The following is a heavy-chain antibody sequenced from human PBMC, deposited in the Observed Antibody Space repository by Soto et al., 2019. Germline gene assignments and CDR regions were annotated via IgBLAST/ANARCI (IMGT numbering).Heavy chain of an antibody. CDR1: GFTFSSYA. CDR2: ISYDGSNK. D-gene: IGHD1-26*01. CDR3: ARDQRLRATTSYLDY. J-gene: IGHJ4*02. Sequence: GGSLRLSCAASGFTFSSYAMHWVRQAPGKGLEWVAVISYDGSNKYYADSVKGRFTISRDNSKNTLYLQMNSLRAEDTAVYYCARDQRLRATTSYLDYWGQGTLVTVSS. V-gene: IGHV3-30*04.